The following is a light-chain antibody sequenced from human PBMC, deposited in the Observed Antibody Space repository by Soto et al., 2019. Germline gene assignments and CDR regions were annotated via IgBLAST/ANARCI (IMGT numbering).Light chain of an antibody. CDR3: QQYNMVRACT. CDR2: GAS. V-gene: IGKV3D-15*01. J-gene: IGKJ2*02. Sequence: EIVMTQSPATLSVSPGERATLSCRASQSVSSNLAWYQQKPGQAPRLLIYGASTRATGIPARFSGSGSGTEFTLTISSLQSEDFAVYYCQQYNMVRACTFGQGTKLEIK. CDR1: QSVSSN.